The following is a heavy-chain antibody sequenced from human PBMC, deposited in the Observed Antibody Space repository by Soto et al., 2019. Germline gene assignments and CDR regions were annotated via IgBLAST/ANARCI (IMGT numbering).Heavy chain of an antibody. V-gene: IGHV1-2*02. J-gene: IGHJ2*01. CDR2: VNPKRGGT. CDR3: ARDSGIPGRFWYFYI. CDR1: GYTFSDYF. Sequence: QVQLVQSGAEVRKPGASVRVSCKTYGYTFSDYFLHWVRQAPGQGPEWIGFVNPKRGGTEYSQRFQGRVTMTRDPSTNTVYMDLNWLTSEDTAVYYCARDSGIPGRFWYFYIWGRGSLVTVSS. D-gene: IGHD3-3*01.